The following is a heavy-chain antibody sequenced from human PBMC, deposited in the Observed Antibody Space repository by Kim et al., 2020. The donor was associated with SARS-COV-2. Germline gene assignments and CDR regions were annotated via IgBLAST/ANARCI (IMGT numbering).Heavy chain of an antibody. D-gene: IGHD5-18*01. CDR2: IYYSGST. CDR1: GGSISSYY. V-gene: IGHV4-59*01. CDR3: ARGPGYSYGNGEFDY. J-gene: IGHJ4*02. Sequence: SETLSLTCTVSGGSISSYYWSWIRQPPGKGLEWIGYIYYSGSTNYNPSLKSRVTISVDTSKNQFSLKLSSVTAADTAVYYCARGPGYSYGNGEFDYWGQGTLVTVSS.